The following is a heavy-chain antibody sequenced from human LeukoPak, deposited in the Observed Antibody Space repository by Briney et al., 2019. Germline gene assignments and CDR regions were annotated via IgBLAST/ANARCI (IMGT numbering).Heavy chain of an antibody. D-gene: IGHD5-18*01. Sequence: GGSLRLSCAASGFTFNNTWMTWVRQAPGKGLEWVGRIKSKSDDGTTDYAAPVNGRFTISRDDSKNTLYLQMSSLKTEDTAVYYCTTSAGGYSYGSFAFDVWGHGTVVTVSS. CDR1: GFTFNNTW. CDR3: TTSAGGYSYGSFAFDV. V-gene: IGHV3-15*01. CDR2: IKSKSDDGTT. J-gene: IGHJ3*01.